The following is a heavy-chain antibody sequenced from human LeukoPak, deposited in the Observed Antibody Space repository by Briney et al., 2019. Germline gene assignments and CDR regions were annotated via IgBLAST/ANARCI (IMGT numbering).Heavy chain of an antibody. J-gene: IGHJ4*02. CDR2: IYHSGST. CDR1: GGSISSSNW. D-gene: IGHD3-10*01. V-gene: IGHV4-4*02. Sequence: PSETLSLTCAVSGGSISSSNWWSWVRQPPGKGLEWIGEIYHSGSTNYSPSLMSRVTISVDKSKNQFSLKLSSVTAADTAVYYCARSENSGSYSYFDYWGQGTLVTVSS. CDR3: ARSENSGSYSYFDY.